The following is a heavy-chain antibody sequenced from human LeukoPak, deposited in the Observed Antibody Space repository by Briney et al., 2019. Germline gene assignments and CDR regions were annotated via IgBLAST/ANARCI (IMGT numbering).Heavy chain of an antibody. J-gene: IGHJ3*02. Sequence: SQTLSLTCTVSGNSISSGDNYWSWIRQPAGKGLEWIGRIYTSGSTNYNPSLKSRVTISGDTSKNQFSLRLSSVTAADTAVYYCARGQGAFDIWGQGTMVTVSS. CDR1: GNSISSGDNY. V-gene: IGHV4-61*02. CDR2: IYTSGST. CDR3: ARGQGAFDI.